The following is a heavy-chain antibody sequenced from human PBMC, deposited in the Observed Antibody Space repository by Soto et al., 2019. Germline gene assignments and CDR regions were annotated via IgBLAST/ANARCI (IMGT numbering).Heavy chain of an antibody. CDR2: ISTSSSHV. V-gene: IGHV3-21*01. Sequence: GGSLRLSCATSGFTFNSYSMNWVRQAPGKDLEWISSISTSSSHVYYADSVKGRFTISRDNAKSSLYLQMDGLRAEDTAVYYCARDSRIVATSAMGSVGFDPWGQGNLVTVSS. CDR1: GFTFNSYS. D-gene: IGHD2-2*01. CDR3: ARDSRIVATSAMGSVGFDP. J-gene: IGHJ5*02.